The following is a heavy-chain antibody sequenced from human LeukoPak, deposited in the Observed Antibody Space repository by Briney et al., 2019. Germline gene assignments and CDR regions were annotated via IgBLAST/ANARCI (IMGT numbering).Heavy chain of an antibody. CDR2: INPNSGGT. J-gene: IGHJ5*02. D-gene: IGHD5-18*01. V-gene: IGHV1-2*02. Sequence: GASVKVSCKASGYTFTGYYMHWVRQAPGQGLEWMGWINPNSGGTNYAQKFQGRVTITADESTSTAYMELSSLRSEDTAVYYCAREEDTAKFDPWGQGTLVTVSS. CDR1: GYTFTGYY. CDR3: AREEDTAKFDP.